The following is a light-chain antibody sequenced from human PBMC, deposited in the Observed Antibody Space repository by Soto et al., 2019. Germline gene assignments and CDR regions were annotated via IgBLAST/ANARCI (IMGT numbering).Light chain of an antibody. CDR2: DAS. Sequence: DIQLTQSPSTLSASVGYRANTTFRSSQSLGIWLAWHQQKPGKAPKLLIYDASTLKSGVPSRFSGSGSGTKFTLTISSLQTDDFATYSCKEYNSYSGTFGKGTKVDIK. CDR3: KEYNSYSGT. CDR1: QSLGIW. J-gene: IGKJ1*01. V-gene: IGKV1-5*01.